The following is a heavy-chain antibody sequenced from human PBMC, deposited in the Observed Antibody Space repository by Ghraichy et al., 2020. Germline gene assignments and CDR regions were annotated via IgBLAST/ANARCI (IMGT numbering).Heavy chain of an antibody. CDR2: INAGNGNT. Sequence: SVKVSCKASGYTFTSYAMHWVRQAPGQRLEWMGWINAGNGNTKYSQKFQGRVTITRDTSASTAYMELSSLRSEDTAVYYCAIPYDFWSGYPNAFDIWGQGTMVTVSS. CDR3: AIPYDFWSGYPNAFDI. CDR1: GYTFTSYA. D-gene: IGHD3-3*01. J-gene: IGHJ3*02. V-gene: IGHV1-3*01.